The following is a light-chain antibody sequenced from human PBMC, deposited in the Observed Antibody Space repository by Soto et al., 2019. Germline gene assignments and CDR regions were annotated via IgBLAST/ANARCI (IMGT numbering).Light chain of an antibody. V-gene: IGKV1-39*01. CDR2: AAS. J-gene: IGKJ2*01. CDR1: ENINTD. Sequence: DIQMTQSPSSLSASVEDRVTITCRASENINTDLNWFQQKPGTAPKLLIFAASGLQSWVPSRFSGSGSGTEFTVTVSSLQPDDIASYFCQQSYRFPYTVGQGTKLEIK. CDR3: QQSYRFPYT.